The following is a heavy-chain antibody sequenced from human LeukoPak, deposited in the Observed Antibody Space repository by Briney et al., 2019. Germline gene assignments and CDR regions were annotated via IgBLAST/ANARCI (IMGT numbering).Heavy chain of an antibody. J-gene: IGHJ6*02. V-gene: IGHV3-23*01. CDR1: GFTFGTYA. Sequence: PGGSLRLSCAASGFTFGTYAMSWVRQAPGKGLEWVSGISGSGGGTYYADSVKGQFSISRDNAKNTLYLQMNSLRVEDTAVYYCAKGDYDILTGSDVWGQGTTVTVAS. D-gene: IGHD3-9*01. CDR2: ISGSGGGT. CDR3: AKGDYDILTGSDV.